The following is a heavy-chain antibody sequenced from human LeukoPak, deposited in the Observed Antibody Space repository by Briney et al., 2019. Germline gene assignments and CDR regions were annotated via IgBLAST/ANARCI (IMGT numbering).Heavy chain of an antibody. D-gene: IGHD2-21*02. J-gene: IGHJ4*02. CDR1: GGSISYDY. CDR3: ATLRGANTAVFDS. V-gene: IGHV4-59*08. CDR2: IHYSGPT. Sequence: SETLSLTCTVSGGSISYDYWSWIRQSPGKGLERIGYIHYSGPTNYTPSLESRVTISVDTSKNQFSLKLSSVTAADTALYYCATLRGANTAVFDSWGQGALVTVSS.